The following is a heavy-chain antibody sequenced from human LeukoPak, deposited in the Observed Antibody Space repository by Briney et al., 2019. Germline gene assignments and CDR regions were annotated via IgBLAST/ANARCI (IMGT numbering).Heavy chain of an antibody. CDR2: IYYSGST. V-gene: IGHV4-34*01. CDR1: GGSFSGYY. D-gene: IGHD2-8*01. CDR3: ARRGTMVVDY. Sequence: PSETLSLTCAVYGGSFSGYYWSWIRQPPGKGLEWIGSIYYSGSTYYNPSLKSRVTISVDTSKNQFSLKLSSVTAADTAVYYCARRGTMVVDYWGLGTLVTVSS. J-gene: IGHJ4*02.